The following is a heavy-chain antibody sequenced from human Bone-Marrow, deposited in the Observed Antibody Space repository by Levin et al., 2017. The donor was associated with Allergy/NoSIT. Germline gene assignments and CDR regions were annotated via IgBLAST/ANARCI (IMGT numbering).Heavy chain of an antibody. CDR3: VRPTSSLYGHFDY. D-gene: IGHD3-16*01. CDR2: IDSDGRNT. Sequence: GESLKISCAASGFTSRYWMHWVRQIPGKGLVWVARIDSDGRNTNYADSVKGRFVISRDNAKNTLYLQMISLRVEDTAVYFCVRPTSSLYGHFDYWGQGTLVTVSA. J-gene: IGHJ4*02. V-gene: IGHV3-74*01. CDR1: GFTSRYW.